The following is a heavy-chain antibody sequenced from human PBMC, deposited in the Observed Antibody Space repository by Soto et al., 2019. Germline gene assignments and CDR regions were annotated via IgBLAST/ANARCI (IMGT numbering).Heavy chain of an antibody. CDR1: GFTFSNAW. V-gene: IGHV3-15*01. D-gene: IGHD3-3*01. CDR3: TTSRFLEWLLYPSDAFDI. J-gene: IGHJ3*02. CDR2: IKGKTDGGTT. Sequence: GGSLRLSCAASGFTFSNAWMSWVRQAPGKGLEWVGRIKGKTDGGTTDYAAPVKGRFTISRDDSKNTLYLQMNSLKTEDTAVYYCTTSRFLEWLLYPSDAFDIWGQGTMVTVSS.